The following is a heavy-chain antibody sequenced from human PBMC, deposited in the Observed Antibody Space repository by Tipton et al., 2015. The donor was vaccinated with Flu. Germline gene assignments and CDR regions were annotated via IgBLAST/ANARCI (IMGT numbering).Heavy chain of an antibody. J-gene: IGHJ3*01. CDR3: AREPAPIGSPKSDAFDV. CDR2: ISYNGKNI. Sequence: SLRLSCAISGFTFSTYAMHWVRPAPGKGLEWVSFISYNGKNIYYADSVKGRFTISRDDSKNTLALQMNSLRTEDTAIYYCAREPAPIGSPKSDAFDVWGQGTKVTVSS. D-gene: IGHD3-10*01. CDR1: GFTFSTYA. V-gene: IGHV3-30*04.